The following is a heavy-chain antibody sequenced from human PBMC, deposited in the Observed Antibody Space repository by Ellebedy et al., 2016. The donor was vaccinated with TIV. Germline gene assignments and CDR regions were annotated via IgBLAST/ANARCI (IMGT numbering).Heavy chain of an antibody. Sequence: AASVKVSCKASGYTFTSYGISWVRQAPGQGLEWMGWISAYNGNTNYAQKLQGRVTMTTDTSTSTAYMELRSLRSDDTAVYYRARGEDGYNYWYFDLWGRGTLVTVSS. CDR1: GYTFTSYG. V-gene: IGHV1-18*01. D-gene: IGHD5-24*01. CDR2: ISAYNGNT. J-gene: IGHJ2*01. CDR3: ARGEDGYNYWYFDL.